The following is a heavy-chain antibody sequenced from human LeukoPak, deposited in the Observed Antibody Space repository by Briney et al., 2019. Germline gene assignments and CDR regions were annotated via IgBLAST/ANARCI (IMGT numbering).Heavy chain of an antibody. CDR2: IIPILGIA. D-gene: IGHD6-6*01. V-gene: IGHV1-69*04. J-gene: IGHJ4*02. Sequence: SVKVSCKSSVGTFSSYAISWVRQAPGQGLEWMGRIIPILGIANNAQKFQGRVTITADKSTSAAYMELSRLRSEDTAVYYCARDQGGRPFHYWGQGTLVTVSS. CDR3: ARDQGGRPFHY. CDR1: VGTFSSYA.